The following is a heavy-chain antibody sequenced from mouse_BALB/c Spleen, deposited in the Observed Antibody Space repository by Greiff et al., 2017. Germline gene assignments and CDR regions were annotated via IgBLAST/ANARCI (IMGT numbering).Heavy chain of an antibody. CDR1: GYSITSDYA. Sequence: DVKLVESGPGLVKPSQSLSLTCTVTGYSITSDYAWNWIRQFPGNKLEWMGYISYSGSTSYNPSLKSRISITRDTSKNQFFLQLNSVTTEDTATYYCARPYYYGSSPYWYFDVWGAGTTVTVSS. CDR3: ARPYYYGSSPYWYFDV. CDR2: ISYSGST. V-gene: IGHV3-2*02. D-gene: IGHD1-1*01. J-gene: IGHJ1*01.